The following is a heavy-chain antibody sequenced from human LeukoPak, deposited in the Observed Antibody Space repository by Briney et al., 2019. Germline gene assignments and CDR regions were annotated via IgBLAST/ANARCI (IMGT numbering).Heavy chain of an antibody. J-gene: IGHJ6*03. Sequence: SETLSLTCTVSGGSISSGSYYWSWIRQPAGKGLEWIGRIYTSGSTNYNPSLKSRVTMSVDTSKNQFSLKLSSVTAADTAVYYCAKARGYGDRKGNYYYYMDVWGKGTTVTVSS. D-gene: IGHD4-17*01. CDR2: IYTSGST. V-gene: IGHV4-61*02. CDR3: AKARGYGDRKGNYYYYMDV. CDR1: GGSISSGSYY.